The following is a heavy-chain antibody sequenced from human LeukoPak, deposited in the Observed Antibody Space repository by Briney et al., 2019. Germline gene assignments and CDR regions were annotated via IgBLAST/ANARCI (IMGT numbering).Heavy chain of an antibody. CDR3: AKNCYDSSGLHDY. J-gene: IGHJ4*02. CDR2: ISRSGGRT. D-gene: IGHD3-22*01. CDR1: GFNYSSYA. V-gene: IGHV3-23*01. Sequence: GGSVSLFCAPSGFNYSSYAMSWVRQAPGKRLEWVSAISRSGGRTYYADSVKGRFTISRDNSKNTLYLQMNSLRAEDTAVDYCAKNCYDSSGLHDYWGEGTLVTVSS.